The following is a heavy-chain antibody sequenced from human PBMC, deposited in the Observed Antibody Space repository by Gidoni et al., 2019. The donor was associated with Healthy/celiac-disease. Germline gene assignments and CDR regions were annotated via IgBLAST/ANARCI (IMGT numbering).Heavy chain of an antibody. CDR1: GGSISSYY. V-gene: IGHV4-59*08. CDR2: IYYSGST. D-gene: IGHD6-13*01. Sequence: QVQLQESGPGLVKPSATLSLTCTVSGGSISSYYWSWIRQPPGKGLAGIGAIYYSGSTNYNPSLKSRVTISVDTSKNQCSLKLSSVTAADTAVYYCARHALRMEQQLVPNYDYMDVWGKGTTVTVSS. CDR3: ARHALRMEQQLVPNYDYMDV. J-gene: IGHJ6*03.